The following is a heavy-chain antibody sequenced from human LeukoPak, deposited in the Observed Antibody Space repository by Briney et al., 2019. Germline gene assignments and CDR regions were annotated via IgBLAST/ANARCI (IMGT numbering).Heavy chain of an antibody. D-gene: IGHD6-19*01. CDR3: ARDPLLNSSGFRVFFYYYYGMDV. Sequence: GGSLRLSCSASGFTFSSYAMHWVRQAPGKGLEWVAVISYDGSNKYYADSVKGRFTISRDNSKNTLYLQMNSLRAEDTAVYYCARDPLLNSSGFRVFFYYYYGMDVWGQGTTVTVSS. V-gene: IGHV3-30-3*01. CDR2: ISYDGSNK. CDR1: GFTFSSYA. J-gene: IGHJ6*02.